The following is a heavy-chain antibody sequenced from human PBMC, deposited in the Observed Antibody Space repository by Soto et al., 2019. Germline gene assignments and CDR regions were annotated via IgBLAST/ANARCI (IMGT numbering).Heavy chain of an antibody. Sequence: QLQLQESGPGLVKPSETLSLTCTVSGGSIGSSDYYWGWIRQPPGKGLEWIGSVRYSANTYYSPSLKSRVTIPVDTSNNQLSLRLNSVTAADTAVYFCVSRKREENCSSNRCYVTDWGQGPLVTVSS. D-gene: IGHD2-2*01. CDR3: VSRKREENCSSNRCYVTD. V-gene: IGHV4-39*01. CDR1: GGSIGSSDYY. CDR2: VRYSANT. J-gene: IGHJ4*02.